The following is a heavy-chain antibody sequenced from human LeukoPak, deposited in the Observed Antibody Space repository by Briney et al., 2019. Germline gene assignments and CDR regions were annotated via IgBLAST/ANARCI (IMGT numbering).Heavy chain of an antibody. CDR1: GFTFSSYA. CDR2: ISGSGGGT. V-gene: IGHV3-23*01. J-gene: IGHJ6*02. D-gene: IGHD3-3*01. Sequence: PGGSLRLSCAASGFTFSSYAMSWVRKAQGKGLEWVSAISGSGGGTYYADSVKGRFTISRDNSKNTLYLQVNSLRAEDTAVYYCAKALHESGYSYYYYYYGMDVWGQGTTVTVSS. CDR3: AKALHESGYSYYYYYYGMDV.